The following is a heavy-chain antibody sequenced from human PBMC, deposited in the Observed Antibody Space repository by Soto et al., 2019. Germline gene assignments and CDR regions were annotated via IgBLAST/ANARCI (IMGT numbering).Heavy chain of an antibody. CDR1: GFTFSSYA. V-gene: IGHV3-23*01. J-gene: IGHJ4*02. CDR2: ISGSGGST. Sequence: GGALRLSCSASGFTFSSYAVSWVRQAPGKGLEWVSTISGSGGSTYYADSVKGRFTISRDNSKSTLYLQMNSLRAEDTAVYYCAKDQYYDSNGYYFDNGGQGTLVTVSS. D-gene: IGHD3-22*01. CDR3: AKDQYYDSNGYYFDN.